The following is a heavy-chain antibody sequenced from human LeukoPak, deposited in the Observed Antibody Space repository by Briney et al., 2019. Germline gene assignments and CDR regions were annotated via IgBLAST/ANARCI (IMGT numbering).Heavy chain of an antibody. D-gene: IGHD1-26*01. CDR1: GFTFSSYS. Sequence: GGSLRLSCAASGFTFSSYSMNWVRQAPGKGLEWISYITSANSTISYADSVKGRFTISRDNAKNSLYLQMNSLRDEDAAVYYCAKSGGSYYGGHFDCWGRGTLVTVSS. CDR2: ITSANSTI. J-gene: IGHJ4*02. V-gene: IGHV3-48*02. CDR3: AKSGGSYYGGHFDC.